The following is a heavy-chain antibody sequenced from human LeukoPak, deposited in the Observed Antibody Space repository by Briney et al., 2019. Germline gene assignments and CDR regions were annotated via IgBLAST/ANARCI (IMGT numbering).Heavy chain of an antibody. Sequence: SVKVSCKACGGNFSSYDCSWVRQATGQELEWMGGIIPLLGIANCAQKFQGRVTITADKPTSTAYMELSSLRSEDTAVYYCARVPSNGYVDSRFDYWGQGTLVTVSS. J-gene: IGHJ4*02. CDR3: ARVPSNGYVDSRFDY. CDR1: GGNFSSYD. D-gene: IGHD4-17*01. CDR2: IIPLLGIA. V-gene: IGHV1-69*10.